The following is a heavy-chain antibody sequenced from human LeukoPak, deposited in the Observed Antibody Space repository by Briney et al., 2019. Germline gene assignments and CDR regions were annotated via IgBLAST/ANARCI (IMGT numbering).Heavy chain of an antibody. D-gene: IGHD5-12*01. CDR2: IYGGGGVI. J-gene: IGHJ4*02. V-gene: IGHV3-23*03. Sequence: GGSLRLSCAASGFTFSGYGMDCVRQAPRKGLEWVAGIYGGGGVIKYADSVKGRFTISRDNSENILYLQMDSLRVEDTAMYYCAKDRIPDSGYDIDYWGQGTLVTVSS. CDR3: AKDRIPDSGYDIDY. CDR1: GFTFSGYG.